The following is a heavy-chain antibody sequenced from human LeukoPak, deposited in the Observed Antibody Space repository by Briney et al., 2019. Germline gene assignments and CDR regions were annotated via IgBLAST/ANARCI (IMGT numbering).Heavy chain of an antibody. CDR3: AREGYGDGYNFGV. J-gene: IGHJ6*02. CDR1: EFTFGDYY. CDR2: IDTYSSYI. V-gene: IGHV3-11*06. D-gene: IGHD5-24*01. Sequence: GGSLRLSCAASEFTFGDYYMNWIRQAPGKGLEWISYIDTYSSYINYADSVKGRFTISRDNAKNSLYLQMNSLRAEDTAVYYCAREGYGDGYNFGVWGQGTTVTVSS.